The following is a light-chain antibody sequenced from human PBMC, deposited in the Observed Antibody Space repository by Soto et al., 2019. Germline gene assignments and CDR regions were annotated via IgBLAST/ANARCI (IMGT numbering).Light chain of an antibody. V-gene: IGKV3-11*01. CDR2: DAS. CDR1: QSVSSY. J-gene: IGKJ2*03. Sequence: EIVLTQSPATLSLSPGERATLSCRASQSVSSYLAWYQQKPGQAPRLLIYDASNRATGIPARFSGSGSGTDFTLTISSLEPEDFAIYFCQQSYTTPYSFGQGTKLAI. CDR3: QQSYTTPYS.